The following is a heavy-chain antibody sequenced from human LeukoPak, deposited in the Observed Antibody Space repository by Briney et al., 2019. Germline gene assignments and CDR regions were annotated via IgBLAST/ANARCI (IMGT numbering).Heavy chain of an antibody. CDR1: GFTFRSYS. J-gene: IGHJ6*02. CDR3: ARDRRAGYYFYGMDV. V-gene: IGHV3-30-3*01. Sequence: GRSLRLSCEASGFTFRSYSMHWVRQAPGKGLEWVSVISYDGSKKYYADSVKGRFTISRDNSKNTLYLQMNSLRTDDTSVYFCARDRRAGYYFYGMDVWGQGTTVTVSS. CDR2: ISYDGSKK.